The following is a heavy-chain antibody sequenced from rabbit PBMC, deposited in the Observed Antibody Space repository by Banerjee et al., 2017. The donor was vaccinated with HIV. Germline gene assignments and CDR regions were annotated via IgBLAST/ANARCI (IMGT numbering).Heavy chain of an antibody. CDR1: GFTLSGYW. CDR2: IYPGSSGST. CDR3: ARDGYAGYAYPNL. V-gene: IGHV1S40*01. J-gene: IGHJ4*01. Sequence: QSLEESGGDLVKPGASLTLTCTASGFTLSGYWMCWVRQAPGKGLEWIACIYPGSSGSTYYASWAKGRFTISKTSSTTVTLQMTSLTAADTATYFCARDGYAGYAYPNLWGPGTLVTVS. D-gene: IGHD6-1*01.